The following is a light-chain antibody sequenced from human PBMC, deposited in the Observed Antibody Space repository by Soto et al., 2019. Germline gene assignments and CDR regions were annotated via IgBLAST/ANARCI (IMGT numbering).Light chain of an antibody. J-gene: IGKJ5*01. CDR3: QQYTTYST. Sequence: GDRVTITCRASQSISSWLAWYQQKPGKAPKLLIYDASSLESGVASRFSGSGSGTEFTLIISGLQPDDSATYYCQQYTTYSTFGQGTRLEI. CDR2: DAS. V-gene: IGKV1-5*01. CDR1: QSISSW.